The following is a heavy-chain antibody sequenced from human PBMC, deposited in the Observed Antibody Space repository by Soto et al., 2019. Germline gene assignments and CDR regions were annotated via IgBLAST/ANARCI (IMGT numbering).Heavy chain of an antibody. CDR3: VRGDNWNDEASDY. J-gene: IGHJ4*02. CDR2: IWSDGNNI. V-gene: IGHV3-33*01. D-gene: IGHD1-1*01. CDR1: GFMFSNHG. Sequence: QVQLVESGGGVVQPGRSLRLSCAASGFMFSNHGMHWVRQAPGKGLEWVAVIWSDGNNIYYADSVKGRFTISRDNSKNTVYLQMKSLRAEDTAVYYCVRGDNWNDEASDYWGQGTLVTVSS.